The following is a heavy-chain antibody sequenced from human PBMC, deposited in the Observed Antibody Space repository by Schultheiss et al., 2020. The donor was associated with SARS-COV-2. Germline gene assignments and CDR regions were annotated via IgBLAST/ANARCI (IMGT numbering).Heavy chain of an antibody. CDR1: GFSFSTYS. Sequence: GGSLRLSCAASGFSFSTYSMTWVRQAPGKGPEWISYIGRSVNLIFYADSVKGRFTVSRDNAKNSLFLQMNNLRDEDTAVYYCTRADSTSSSYWFDFWGQGALVTVSS. D-gene: IGHD6-6*01. CDR3: TRADSTSSSYWFDF. CDR2: IGRSVNLI. V-gene: IGHV3-48*02. J-gene: IGHJ4*02.